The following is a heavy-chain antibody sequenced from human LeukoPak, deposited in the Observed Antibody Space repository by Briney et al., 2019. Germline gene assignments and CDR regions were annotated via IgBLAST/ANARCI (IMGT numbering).Heavy chain of an antibody. CDR1: GFTFDDYA. V-gene: IGHV3-9*01. CDR2: ISWNSGSI. J-gene: IGHJ4*02. Sequence: GGSLRLSCAASGFTFDDYAMHWVRQAPGKGLEWVSGISWNSGSIGYADSVKGRFTISRDNSKNTLYLQMNSLRAEDTAIYYCAKDFGDYSGWYFDYWGLGTLVTVSS. CDR3: AKDFGDYSGWYFDY. D-gene: IGHD6-19*01.